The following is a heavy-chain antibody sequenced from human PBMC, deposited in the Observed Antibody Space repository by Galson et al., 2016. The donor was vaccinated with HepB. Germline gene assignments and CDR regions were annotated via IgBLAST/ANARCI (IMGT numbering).Heavy chain of an antibody. Sequence: SLRLSCAASGFTVSNNYMSWVRQAPGKGLEFVSVIYSGGNTYYADSVKGRFTISRDNAKNTVFLQLNSLRTEDTAVYYCARGAREFEYWGQGTLVTVSS. CDR3: ARGAREFEY. CDR2: IYSGGNT. V-gene: IGHV3-53*05. D-gene: IGHD3-10*01. CDR1: GFTVSNNY. J-gene: IGHJ4*02.